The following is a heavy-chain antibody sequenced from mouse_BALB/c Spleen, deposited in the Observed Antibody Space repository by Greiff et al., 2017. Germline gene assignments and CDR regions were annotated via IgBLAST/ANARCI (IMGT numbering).Heavy chain of an antibody. V-gene: IGHV1S26*01. D-gene: IGHD2-1*01. CDR3: ARGMGNYRYFDV. Sequence: QVQLQQPGAELVKPGASVKMSCKASGYTFTSYWMHWVKQRPGQGLEWIGYINPSTGYTEYNQKFKDKATLTADKSSSTAYMQLSSLTSEDSAVYYCARGMGNYRYFDVWGAGTTVTVSS. CDR1: GYTFTSYW. J-gene: IGHJ1*01. CDR2: INPSTGYT.